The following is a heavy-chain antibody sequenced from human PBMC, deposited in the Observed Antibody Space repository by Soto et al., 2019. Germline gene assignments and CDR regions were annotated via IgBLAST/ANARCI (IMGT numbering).Heavy chain of an antibody. V-gene: IGHV3-23*01. CDR2: ISGSGGST. J-gene: IGHJ6*03. CDR3: AKRGYYGSGSYPETYYYYYYMDV. CDR1: GFTFSSYA. D-gene: IGHD3-10*01. Sequence: GGSLRLSCAASGFTFSSYAMSWVRQAPGKGLEWVSAISGSGGSTYYADSVKGRFTISRDNSKNTLYLQMNSLRAEDTAVYYCAKRGYYGSGSYPETYYYYYYMDVWGKGTTVTVSS.